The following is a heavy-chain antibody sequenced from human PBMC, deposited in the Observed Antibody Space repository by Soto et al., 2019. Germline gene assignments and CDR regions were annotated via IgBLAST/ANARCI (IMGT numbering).Heavy chain of an antibody. CDR1: GFTFSSYA. CDR2: ISGSGGST. D-gene: IGHD6-13*01. Sequence: GGSLRLSCAASGFTFSSYAMSWVRQAPGKGLEWVSAISGSGGSTYYADSVKGRFTISRDNSKNTLYLQMNSLRAEDTAVYYCAKEECIAAAGTSNWFDPWGQGTLVTVSS. V-gene: IGHV3-23*01. CDR3: AKEECIAAAGTSNWFDP. J-gene: IGHJ5*02.